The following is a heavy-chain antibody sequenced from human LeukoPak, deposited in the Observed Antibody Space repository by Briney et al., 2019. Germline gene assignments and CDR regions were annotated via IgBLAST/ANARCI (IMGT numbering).Heavy chain of an antibody. CDR1: GYTFTSYG. V-gene: IGHV1-18*01. Sequence: ASVKVSCKASGYTFTSYGISWVRQAPGQGLEWMGWISAYNGNTNYAQKLQGRVTMTTDTSTSTAYMELRSLRSDDTAVYYCARDRERPYSSSWYGLWPVKKYYFDYWGQGTLVTVSS. D-gene: IGHD6-13*01. J-gene: IGHJ4*02. CDR3: ARDRERPYSSSWYGLWPVKKYYFDY. CDR2: ISAYNGNT.